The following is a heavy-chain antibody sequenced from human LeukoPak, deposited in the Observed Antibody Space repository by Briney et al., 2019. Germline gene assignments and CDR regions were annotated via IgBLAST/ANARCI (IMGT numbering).Heavy chain of an antibody. Sequence: SVKVSCKASGGTFSSYAISWVRQAPGQGLEWMGGIIPIFGTANYAQKFQGRVAITADESTSTAYMELSSLRSEDTAVYYCAREAPYCGGDCYSHFDYWGQGTLVTVSS. V-gene: IGHV1-69*01. J-gene: IGHJ4*02. D-gene: IGHD2-21*01. CDR3: AREAPYCGGDCYSHFDY. CDR2: IIPIFGTA. CDR1: GGTFSSYA.